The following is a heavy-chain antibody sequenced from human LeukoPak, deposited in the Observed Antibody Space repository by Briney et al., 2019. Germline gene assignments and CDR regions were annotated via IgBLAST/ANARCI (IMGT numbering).Heavy chain of an antibody. J-gene: IGHJ6*02. D-gene: IGHD4-11*01. V-gene: IGHV3-23*01. CDR1: GFTFSSYA. CDR3: AKTGTVTYYYYGMDV. CDR2: ISGSGGST. Sequence: GGSLRLSCAASGFTFSSYAMSWVRQAPGKGLEWVSAISGSGGSTYYADSVKGRFTISRDNSKNTLYLQMNSLRAEDTAVYYCAKTGTVTYYYYGMDVWGQGTTVTVSS.